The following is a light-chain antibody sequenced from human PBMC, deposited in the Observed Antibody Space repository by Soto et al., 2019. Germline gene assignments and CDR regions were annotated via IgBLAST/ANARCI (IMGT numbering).Light chain of an antibody. CDR2: DAS. J-gene: IGKJ1*01. CDR3: QQYYSSAPSWT. CDR1: QSISTW. Sequence: DIQMTQSPSTLSAFVGDRLTITCRASQSISTWLAWYQQKPGKAPKLLIYDASSLKSGVPSRFSGSGSGTEFTLTISSLQXDDFATYYCQQYYSSAPSWTFGQGTKVDIK. V-gene: IGKV1-5*01.